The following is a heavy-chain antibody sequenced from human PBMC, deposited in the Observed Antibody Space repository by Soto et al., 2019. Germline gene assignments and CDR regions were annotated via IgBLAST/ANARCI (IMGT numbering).Heavy chain of an antibody. J-gene: IGHJ6*03. CDR3: ARGIVVVPAALYYMDV. D-gene: IGHD2-2*01. V-gene: IGHV4-59*08. Sequence: SETLSLTCTVSGGSISSYYGSWIRQPPGKGLEWIGYIYYSGSTNYNPSLKSRVTISVDTSKNQFSLKLSSVTAADTAVYYCARGIVVVPAALYYMDVWGKGTTVTVSS. CDR2: IYYSGST. CDR1: GGSISSYY.